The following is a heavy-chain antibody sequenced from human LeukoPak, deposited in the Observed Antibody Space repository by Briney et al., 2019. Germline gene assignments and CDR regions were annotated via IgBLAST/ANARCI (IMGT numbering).Heavy chain of an antibody. J-gene: IGHJ4*02. Sequence: SETLSLTCSVSGVPISTYYWSWLRQPPGKGLEWIGYIYHSGSTYYNPSLKSRVTISVDRSKNQFSLKLSSVTAADTAVYYCARGGPHDILTGYYFDYWGQRTLVTVSS. CDR2: IYHSGST. CDR3: ARGGPHDILTGYYFDY. CDR1: GVPISTYY. V-gene: IGHV4-59*12. D-gene: IGHD3-9*01.